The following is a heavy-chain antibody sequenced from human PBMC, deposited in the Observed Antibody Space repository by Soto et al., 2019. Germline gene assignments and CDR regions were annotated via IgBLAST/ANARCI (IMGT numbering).Heavy chain of an antibody. CDR3: ARGVGSGSYYNQYNWFDP. V-gene: IGHV1-18*01. Sequence: APLKVSCKASGYTFTNYGISWLRKAPEQGLEWMGWISAYNGNTKYAQKLQGRVTMTTDTSTSTAYMELRSLRSDDTAVYYCARGVGSGSYYNQYNWFDPWGQGTLVTVSS. D-gene: IGHD3-10*01. CDR2: ISAYNGNT. J-gene: IGHJ5*02. CDR1: GYTFTNYG.